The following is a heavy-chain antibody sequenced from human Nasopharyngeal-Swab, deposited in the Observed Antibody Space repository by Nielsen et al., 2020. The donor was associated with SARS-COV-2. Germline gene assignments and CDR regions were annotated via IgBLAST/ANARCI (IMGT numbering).Heavy chain of an antibody. V-gene: IGHV4-4*02. J-gene: IGHJ6*02. CDR1: GGSISSSNW. D-gene: IGHD3-22*01. Sequence: SETLSLTCAVSGGSISSSNWWSWVRQPPGKGLEWIGEIYHSGSTNYNPFLKSRVTISVDTSKNQFSLKLSSVTAADTAVYYCARLDYYDSSGYPYYYYYYGMDVWGQGTTVTVSS. CDR2: IYHSGST. CDR3: ARLDYYDSSGYPYYYYYYGMDV.